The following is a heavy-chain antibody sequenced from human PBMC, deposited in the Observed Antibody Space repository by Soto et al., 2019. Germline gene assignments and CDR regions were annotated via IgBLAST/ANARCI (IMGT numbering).Heavy chain of an antibody. CDR3: ARDAWDTIMVYFDY. D-gene: IGHD5-18*01. V-gene: IGHV4-4*02. Sequence: SETLSLTCAVSGVSISSRNWWSWVRQSPGKGLEWIGEIYHSGSANYNPSLKSRVAISVDKSKNQFSLKLSSVTAADTAVYYYARDAWDTIMVYFDYWGQGTPVTVSS. CDR1: GVSISSRNW. J-gene: IGHJ4*02. CDR2: IYHSGSA.